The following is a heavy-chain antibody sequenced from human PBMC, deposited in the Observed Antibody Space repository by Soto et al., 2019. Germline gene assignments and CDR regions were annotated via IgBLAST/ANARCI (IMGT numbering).Heavy chain of an antibody. V-gene: IGHV1-18*01. J-gene: IGHJ4*02. CDR2: ISTSKGNT. Sequence: QVRLVQSGAEMKMPGASVKVSCKASGYKFTSNGISWVRQAPGQGLEWLGWISTSKGNTNYAQKFQGRVTMTTDTSTSTAYMELRSLRSDDTAVYYCARDQRRNCDYWGQGTLVTVSS. CDR3: ARDQRRNCDY. CDR1: GYKFTSNG.